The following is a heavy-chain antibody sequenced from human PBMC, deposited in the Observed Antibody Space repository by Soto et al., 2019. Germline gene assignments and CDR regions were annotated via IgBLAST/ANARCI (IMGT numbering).Heavy chain of an antibody. Sequence: PGGSLRLSCEASDFDFSSYGLHWVRQAPGKGLEWLAARSYEEGHGYDSDSVKGRFTISRENPKNRLYLQMSSPKPDDTAVYYCATMGRTCSSYSCHLLHEAYYYYIMDIGGQGTTVNVSS. CDR2: RSYEEGHG. V-gene: IGHV3-30*03. CDR1: DFDFSSYG. J-gene: IGHJ6*02. CDR3: ATMGRTCSSYSCHLLHEAYYYYIMDI. D-gene: IGHD2-2*01.